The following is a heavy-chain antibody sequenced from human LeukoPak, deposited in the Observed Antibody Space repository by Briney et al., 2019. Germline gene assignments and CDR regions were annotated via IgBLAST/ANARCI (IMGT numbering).Heavy chain of an antibody. CDR1: GYPFIDYY. CDR3: ARLTDVTGARRFDP. CDR2: FNLKSGGT. D-gene: IGHD1-14*01. J-gene: IGHJ5*02. Sequence: ASVKVSCKASGYPFIDYYIHWVRQAPGQGLEWMGLFNLKSGGTDYAQKFQGRITLTRDTSIRTAYVELRGLTSDDTAVYYCARLTDVTGARRFDPWGQGTLVTVSS. V-gene: IGHV1-2*02.